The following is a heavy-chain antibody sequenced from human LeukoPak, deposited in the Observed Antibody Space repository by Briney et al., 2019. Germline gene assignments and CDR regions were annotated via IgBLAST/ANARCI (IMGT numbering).Heavy chain of an antibody. CDR2: ISWNSGSI. V-gene: IGHV3-9*01. CDR3: AKAPETAMRGTFFDY. J-gene: IGHJ4*02. Sequence: GGSLRLSCAASGFTFSSYIMKWVRQAPGKGLEWVSGISWNSGSIGYADSVKGRFTISRDNAKNSLYLQMNSLRGEDTALYYCAKAPETAMRGTFFDYWGQGTLVTVSS. CDR1: GFTFSSYI. D-gene: IGHD5-18*01.